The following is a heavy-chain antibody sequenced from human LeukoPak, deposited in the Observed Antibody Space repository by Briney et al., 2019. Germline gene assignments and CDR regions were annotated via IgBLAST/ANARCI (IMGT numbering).Heavy chain of an antibody. D-gene: IGHD3-22*01. CDR3: VREGYDSSGYYHYFDY. Sequence: PSETLSLTCTVSGGSISGYYWSWFRQPPGKGLEWFGWIHNSGSTENNPSLKSRVTMSVDTSKNQISLRLYSVTAADTAVYYCVREGYDSSGYYHYFDYWGQGTLVAVSS. CDR2: IHNSGST. CDR1: GGSISGYY. J-gene: IGHJ4*02. V-gene: IGHV4-59*01.